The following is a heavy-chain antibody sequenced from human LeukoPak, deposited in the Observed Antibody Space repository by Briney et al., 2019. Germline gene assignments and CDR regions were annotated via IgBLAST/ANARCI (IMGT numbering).Heavy chain of an antibody. CDR3: AEDSYGDYGGY. Sequence: ASVKVSCKASGYTLTGYYMHWVRQAPRQGLEWMGRINPNSGGTNYAQKFQGRVTMTRDTSISTAYMELSRLRSDDTAVYYCAEDSYGDYGGYWGQGTLVTVSS. CDR2: INPNSGGT. J-gene: IGHJ4*02. D-gene: IGHD4-17*01. CDR1: GYTLTGYY. V-gene: IGHV1-2*06.